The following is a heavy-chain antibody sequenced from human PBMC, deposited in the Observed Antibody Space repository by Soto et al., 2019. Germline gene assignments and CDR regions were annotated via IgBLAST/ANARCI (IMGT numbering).Heavy chain of an antibody. D-gene: IGHD6-13*01. CDR2: IIPMFGAT. J-gene: IGHJ3*02. CDR3: ARSYSRNREYDVFDI. Sequence: PVKVSCKASGGIFSASGINWVRQAPGQGLEWMGGIIPMFGATNYAQKFQGRVTITADESTTAYMELSSLRSEDTAVYYCARSYSRNREYDVFDIWGQGTMVTVS. CDR1: GGIFSASG. V-gene: IGHV1-69*13.